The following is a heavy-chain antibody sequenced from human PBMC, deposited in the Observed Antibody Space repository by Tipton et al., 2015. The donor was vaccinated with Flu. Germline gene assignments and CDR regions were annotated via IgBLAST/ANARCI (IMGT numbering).Heavy chain of an antibody. D-gene: IGHD3-22*01. CDR1: GGSISSSRYY. CDR2: IYHSGTA. V-gene: IGHV4-39*07. CDR3: ARDSPYDSSGYYSDY. J-gene: IGHJ4*02. Sequence: TLSLTCTVSGGSISSSRYYWGWIRQPPGKGLEWIGSIYHSGTAYYNPSLKSRVTISVDTSKNQISLKLSSVTAADTAVYYCARDSPYDSSGYYSDYWGQGTQVTVSS.